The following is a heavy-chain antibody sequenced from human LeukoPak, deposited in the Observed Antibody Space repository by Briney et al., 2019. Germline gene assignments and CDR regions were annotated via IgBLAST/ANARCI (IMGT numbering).Heavy chain of an antibody. D-gene: IGHD1-1*01. CDR2: IYGSGST. CDR3: AREGTSGTHLNWFDP. J-gene: IGHJ5*02. CDR1: GGSISSYY. Sequence: SETLSLTCTVSGGSISSYYWSWIRQPPGKGLEWIGHIYGSGSTNYNPSLKSRVTLSVDTSKNQFSLKLSSVTAADTAAYYCAREGTSGTHLNWFDPWGQGTLVTVSS. V-gene: IGHV4-59*01.